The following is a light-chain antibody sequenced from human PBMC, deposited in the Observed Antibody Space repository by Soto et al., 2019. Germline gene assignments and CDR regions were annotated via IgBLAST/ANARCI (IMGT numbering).Light chain of an antibody. CDR3: QQLHSFPRT. CDR1: EGISTY. Sequence: IQLTQSPSSLSASVGDRVTITCRASEGISTYVAWYQQKPGTAPKLLIYASSTLQSGVPSRFSGSGSVTHFTLTIISLQPEDFATYYCQQLHSFPRTFGQGTKLEIK. CDR2: ASS. V-gene: IGKV1-9*01. J-gene: IGKJ2*02.